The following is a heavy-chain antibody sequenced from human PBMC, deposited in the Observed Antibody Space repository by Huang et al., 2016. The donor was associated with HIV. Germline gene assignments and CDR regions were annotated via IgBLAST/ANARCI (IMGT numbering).Heavy chain of an antibody. V-gene: IGHV1-69*13. J-gene: IGHJ2*01. Sequence: QVQLVQSGAEVKRPGSSVNVSCKASGDTFNTYPIAWVRQAPGQGLEWMVGIIPLFQQKHYSQTVQDRVTFTADGSRTTVYMELTNLRSEDTAVYYCATPHHYDSSGYYWFFDLWGRGTLVTVSS. D-gene: IGHD3-22*01. CDR2: IIPLFQQK. CDR3: ATPHHYDSSGYYWFFDL. CDR1: GDTFNTYP.